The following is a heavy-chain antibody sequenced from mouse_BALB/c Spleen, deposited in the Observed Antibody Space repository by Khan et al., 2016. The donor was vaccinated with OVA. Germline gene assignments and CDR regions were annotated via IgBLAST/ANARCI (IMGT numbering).Heavy chain of an antibody. CDR2: INPHIGET. Sequence: VHVKQSGPELVRPGASVKISCTASGYSFTGYFMNWVMQSHGKSLEWIGRINPHIGETFYNQRFKDKATLTVDESSSTAHRELRSLASEDSAFYYCTRIYRSDFDYWGQGTTLTVSP. CDR3: TRIYRSDFDY. CDR1: GYSFTGYF. D-gene: IGHD1-1*01. V-gene: IGHV1-20*02. J-gene: IGHJ2*01.